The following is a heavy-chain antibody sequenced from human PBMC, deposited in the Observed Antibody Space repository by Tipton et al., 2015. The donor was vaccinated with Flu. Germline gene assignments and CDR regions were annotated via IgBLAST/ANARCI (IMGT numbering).Heavy chain of an antibody. Sequence: TLSLTCTVSGGSISSSSYYWGWIRQPPGKGLEWIGSIYYSGSTYYNPSLKSRVTISVDTSKNQFSLHLNSVTPEDTAIYYCARFELNNQYAFDIWGQGTLVTVSS. J-gene: IGHJ3*02. CDR3: ARFELNNQYAFDI. CDR2: IYYSGST. D-gene: IGHD1/OR15-1a*01. V-gene: IGHV4-39*07. CDR1: GGSISSSSYY.